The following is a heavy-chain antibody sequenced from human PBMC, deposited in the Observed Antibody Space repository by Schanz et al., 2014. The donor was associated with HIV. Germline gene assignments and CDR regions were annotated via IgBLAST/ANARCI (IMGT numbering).Heavy chain of an antibody. D-gene: IGHD3-10*01. CDR3: AKLAVRSDYNGRDY. CDR2: ISGSGGST. V-gene: IGHV3-23*01. Sequence: EVQLLESGGGLVQPGGSLRLSCAASGFTFSSYGMSWVRQAPGKGLECVSVISGSGGSTYYADSVKGRFTISKDNSKNILYLQLNNLRVEDTATYFCAKLAVRSDYNGRDYWGQGTLVIVSS. J-gene: IGHJ4*02. CDR1: GFTFSSYG.